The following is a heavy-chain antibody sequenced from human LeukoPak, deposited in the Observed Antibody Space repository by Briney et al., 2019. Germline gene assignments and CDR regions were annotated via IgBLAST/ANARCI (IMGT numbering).Heavy chain of an antibody. CDR3: ARDYYGSGRNGYFDY. D-gene: IGHD3-10*01. V-gene: IGHV3-30-3*01. CDR1: GFTFSSYA. Sequence: GGSLRLSCAASGFTFSSYAMHWVRQAPGKGLEWVAVISYDGSNKYYADSVKGRFTISRDNSKNTLYLQMNSLRAEDTAVYYCARDYYGSGRNGYFDYWGQGTLVTVSS. CDR2: ISYDGSNK. J-gene: IGHJ4*02.